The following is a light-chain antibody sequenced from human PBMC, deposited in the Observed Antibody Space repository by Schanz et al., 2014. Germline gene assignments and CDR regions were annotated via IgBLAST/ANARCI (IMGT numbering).Light chain of an antibody. CDR3: SSYAGSNNPWV. V-gene: IGLV2-14*02. CDR1: SSDVGSYNL. Sequence: QSALTQPASVSGSPGQSITISCTGTSSDVGSYNLVSWYQQHPGKAPKLMIYEGSKRPSGVSNRFSGSKSGNTASLTVSGLQADDEADYYCSSYAGSNNPWVFGGGTKVTVL. CDR2: EGS. J-gene: IGLJ3*02.